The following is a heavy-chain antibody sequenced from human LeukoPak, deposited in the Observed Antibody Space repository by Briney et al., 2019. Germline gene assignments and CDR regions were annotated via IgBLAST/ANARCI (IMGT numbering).Heavy chain of an antibody. D-gene: IGHD2-2*01. CDR3: ARHRGKYCNSSSCLVGEIDY. CDR1: GGSISTTSYY. J-gene: IGHJ4*02. V-gene: IGHV4-39*01. CDR2: IYYSGST. Sequence: SETLSLTCTVSGGSISTTSYYWGWIRQPPGKGLEWIGRIYYSGSTYYNPSLKSRVTISVDTSKNQFSLKLSSVTAADTAVFYCARHRGKYCNSSSCLVGEIDYWGQGTLVTVSS.